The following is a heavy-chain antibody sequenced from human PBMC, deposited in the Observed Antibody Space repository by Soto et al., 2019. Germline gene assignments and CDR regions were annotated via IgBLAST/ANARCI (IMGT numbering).Heavy chain of an antibody. V-gene: IGHV4-4*02. D-gene: IGHD2-8*02. Sequence: QVHLQESGPGLVKPSETLSLTCAVSGASIGSGGWWSWVRQPPGQGLEWIEEIFHDGNTNYSPSLKSRVTISVDKSQNQFSLNVYSVTAADTAVYYCARHEGWTGPDQWGQGTLVTVSS. CDR1: GASIGSGGW. J-gene: IGHJ5*02. CDR2: IFHDGNT. CDR3: ARHEGWTGPDQ.